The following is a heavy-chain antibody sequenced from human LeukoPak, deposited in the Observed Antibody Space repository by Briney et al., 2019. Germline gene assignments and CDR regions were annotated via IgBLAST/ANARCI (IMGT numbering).Heavy chain of an antibody. CDR2: MYSDGRT. Sequence: QPGGSLRLSCAASGFTVSTNYMNWLRQAPGKGLEWVSAMYSDGRTYYSDSVKGRFTISRDKSKNTLYLQMNRLRAEDTAVYFCARDASGGGIMDYWGQGTPVTVSS. CDR1: GFTVSTNY. D-gene: IGHD3-16*01. CDR3: ARDASGGGIMDY. J-gene: IGHJ4*02. V-gene: IGHV3-53*01.